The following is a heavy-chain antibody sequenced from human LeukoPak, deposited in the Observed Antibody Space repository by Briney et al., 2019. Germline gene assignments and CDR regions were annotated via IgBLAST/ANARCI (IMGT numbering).Heavy chain of an antibody. D-gene: IGHD3-3*01. CDR1: GFTFSSYG. CDR3: ARISSIFGMVAYFDY. Sequence: GGSLRLSCAASGFTFSSYGMHWVRQAPGKGLERVAVILSDGSKEFYTDSVKGRFTISRDNSKNTLYLQMNSLRAEDTAVYYCARISSIFGMVAYFDYWGQGTLVTVSS. CDR2: ILSDGSKE. J-gene: IGHJ4*02. V-gene: IGHV3-30*19.